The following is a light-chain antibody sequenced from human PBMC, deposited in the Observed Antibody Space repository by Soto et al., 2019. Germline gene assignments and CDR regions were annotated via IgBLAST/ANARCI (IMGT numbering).Light chain of an antibody. V-gene: IGKV1-5*01. Sequence: DIQMTQSPSTLSASVGDRVTITCRASQSISSWLAWYQRKPGEAPKLLIYDASSLESGVPSRFSGSGSGTEFTLTISSLQPDDFATYYCQQYNSYSPWTFGQGTKVDIK. CDR3: QQYNSYSPWT. CDR2: DAS. CDR1: QSISSW. J-gene: IGKJ1*01.